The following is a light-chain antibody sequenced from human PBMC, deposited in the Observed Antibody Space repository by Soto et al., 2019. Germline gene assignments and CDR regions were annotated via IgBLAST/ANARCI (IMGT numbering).Light chain of an antibody. V-gene: IGKV3D-11*02. CDR1: QSINTY. CDR3: QQRRSWQVT. CDR2: DAS. J-gene: IGKJ5*01. Sequence: ENVLTQSPATLSLSPGEGATLSCRASQSINTYLAWYQKPPGQAPRLLIYDASKRATGIPARFSGSGSGTNFTLTISRLEPEDFAVYYCQQRRSWQVTFGQGTRLEIK.